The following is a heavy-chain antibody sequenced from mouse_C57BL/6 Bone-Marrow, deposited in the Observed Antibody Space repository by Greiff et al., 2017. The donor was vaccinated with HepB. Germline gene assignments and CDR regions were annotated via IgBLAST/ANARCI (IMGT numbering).Heavy chain of an antibody. Sequence: EVQVVESGAELVRPGASVKLSCTASGFNIKDDYMHWVKQRPEQGLEWIGWIDPENGDTEYASKFQGKATITADTSSNTAYLQLSSLTSEDTAVYYCTALWFAYWGQGTLVTVSA. J-gene: IGHJ3*01. CDR1: GFNIKDDY. V-gene: IGHV14-4*01. CDR3: TALWFAY. CDR2: IDPENGDT.